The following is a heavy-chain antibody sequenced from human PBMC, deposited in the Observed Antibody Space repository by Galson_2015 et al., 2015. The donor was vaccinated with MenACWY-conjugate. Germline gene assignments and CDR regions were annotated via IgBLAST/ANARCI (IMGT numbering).Heavy chain of an antibody. CDR2: LYPGDSDT. V-gene: IGHV5-51*01. Sequence: QSGAAVKKPGESLTISCQASGYSFPTYWVGWGRQMPGKGLEWMGILYPGDSDTRYSQSFQGQVTFSADKSINTAYLQWSGLKASDTALYYCARQGGWKFDYWGQGTLVTVSS. CDR1: GYSFPTYW. CDR3: ARQGGWKFDY. J-gene: IGHJ4*02. D-gene: IGHD1-1*01.